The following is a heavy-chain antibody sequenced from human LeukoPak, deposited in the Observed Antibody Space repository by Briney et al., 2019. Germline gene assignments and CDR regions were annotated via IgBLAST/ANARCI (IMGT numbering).Heavy chain of an antibody. Sequence: GGSLRLSCAASGFTFSSYGMHWVRQAPGKGLEWVAVISYDGSNKYYADSVKGRFTISRDNSKNTLYLQMNSLRAEDTAVYYCAKQLTVTPDVYFDYWGQGTLVTVSS. CDR3: AKQLTVTPDVYFDY. V-gene: IGHV3-30*18. J-gene: IGHJ4*02. CDR1: GFTFSSYG. D-gene: IGHD4-17*01. CDR2: ISYDGSNK.